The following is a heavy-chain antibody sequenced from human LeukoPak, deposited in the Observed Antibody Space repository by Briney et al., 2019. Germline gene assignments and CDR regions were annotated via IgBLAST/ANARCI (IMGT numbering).Heavy chain of an antibody. J-gene: IGHJ4*02. CDR1: RFTFSSYG. V-gene: IGHV3-7*03. D-gene: IGHD3-9*01. CDR2: IKQDGSEK. CDR3: ARSRDILTGYHFDC. Sequence: GGTLRLSCAASRFTFSSYGMSWVRQAPGKGLEWVANIKQDGSEKYYVDSVKGRFTISRDNAKNSLYLQMNSLRAEDTAVYYCARSRDILTGYHFDCWGQGTLVTVSS.